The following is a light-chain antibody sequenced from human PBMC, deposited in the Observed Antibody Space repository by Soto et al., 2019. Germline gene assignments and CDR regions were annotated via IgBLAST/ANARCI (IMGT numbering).Light chain of an antibody. CDR2: DVS. V-gene: IGLV2-14*01. CDR1: SSDVGGYNY. J-gene: IGLJ1*01. CDR3: SSYTSSSTPYYV. Sequence: QSVLTQPASVSASPGQSITISCPGTSSDVGGYNYVSWYQQHPGKAPKLMIYDVSNRPSGVSNRFSGSKSGNTASLTISGLQAEDEADYYCSSYTSSSTPYYVFGTGTKVTV.